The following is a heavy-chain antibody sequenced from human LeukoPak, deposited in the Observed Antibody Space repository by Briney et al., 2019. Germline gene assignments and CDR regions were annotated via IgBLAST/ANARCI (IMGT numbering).Heavy chain of an antibody. Sequence: PSETLSLTCAVYGGSFSGYYWSWIRQPPGKGLEWIGEINHSGSTNYNPSLKSRVTISVDTSKNQFSLKLSSVTAADTAVYYCARRSRGLPRGRHYYDSSGYYPYWGQGTLVTVSS. V-gene: IGHV4-34*01. CDR2: INHSGST. CDR1: GGSFSGYY. J-gene: IGHJ4*02. D-gene: IGHD3-22*01. CDR3: ARRSRGLPRGRHYYDSSGYYPY.